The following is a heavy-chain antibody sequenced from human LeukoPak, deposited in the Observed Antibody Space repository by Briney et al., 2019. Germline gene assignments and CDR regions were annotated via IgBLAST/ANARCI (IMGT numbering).Heavy chain of an antibody. CDR1: GYSISSGYY. D-gene: IGHD2-15*01. CDR3: ARGDPVGYYFDY. CDR2: MYHSGST. J-gene: IGHJ4*02. Sequence: SETLSLTCIVSGYSISSGYYWGWIRPPPGKGLEWIGSMYHSGSTYYNPSLESRVTMSVDTSKNQFSLKLSSVTAADTAVYYCARGDPVGYYFDYWGQGTLVTVSS. V-gene: IGHV4-38-2*02.